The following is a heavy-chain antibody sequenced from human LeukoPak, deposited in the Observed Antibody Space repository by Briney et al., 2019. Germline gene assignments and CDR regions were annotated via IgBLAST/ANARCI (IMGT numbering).Heavy chain of an antibody. CDR1: GFTLSTNA. CDR2: ISGSGAST. J-gene: IGHJ4*02. Sequence: GGSLRLSCLTSGFTLSTNAMSWVRQAPGKGLEWISGISGSGASTYYADSVKGRFTISRHNSKNTLYLQMNSLRAEDTAVYYCAKGSSSSRPYYLDYWGQGTLVTVSS. V-gene: IGHV3-23*01. CDR3: AKGSSSSRPYYLDY. D-gene: IGHD6-13*01.